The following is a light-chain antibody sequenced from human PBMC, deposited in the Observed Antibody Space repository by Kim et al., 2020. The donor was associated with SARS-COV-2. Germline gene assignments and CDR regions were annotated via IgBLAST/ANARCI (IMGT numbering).Light chain of an antibody. Sequence: DVQMIQSPSSLSASVGDRVTITCRTSRTIYSYINWYQQKPGKAPKLLIYTASSLQSGVPSRFSGSGSGTDFTLTISSLQPGDVATYYCQQNSETPLTFGGGTKVDIK. J-gene: IGKJ4*01. CDR1: RTIYSY. V-gene: IGKV1-39*01. CDR2: TAS. CDR3: QQNSETPLT.